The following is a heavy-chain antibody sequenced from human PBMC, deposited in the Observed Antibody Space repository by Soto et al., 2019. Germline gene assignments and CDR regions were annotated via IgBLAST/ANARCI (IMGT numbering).Heavy chain of an antibody. CDR1: AFTFSIYG. Sequence: QVQLVESGGGAVQPGRSLRLSCAASAFTFSIYGMHWVRQAPGKGLEWVAVISYTGSIKYYADSVKGRFTISRDNSKNTLYLQMNSLKPEDTAVYYCAKENKGYGMDVWGQGTTVTVSS. CDR2: ISYTGSIK. V-gene: IGHV3-30*18. CDR3: AKENKGYGMDV. J-gene: IGHJ6*02.